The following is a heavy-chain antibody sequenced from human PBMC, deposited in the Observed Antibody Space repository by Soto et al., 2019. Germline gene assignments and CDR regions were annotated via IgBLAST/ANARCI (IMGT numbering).Heavy chain of an antibody. CDR3: ARGRVEDSSGWATYFAY. Sequence: GGSLRLSCAASGFSFSGYSMFWVRQAPGKGLEYVSAINTNGVNTFYAKSVKGRFTISRDNSKNTMYLQMGSLRAEDMAVYYCARGRVEDSSGWATYFAYWGQGTLVTVSS. CDR1: GFSFSGYS. CDR2: INTNGVNT. J-gene: IGHJ4*02. V-gene: IGHV3-64*01. D-gene: IGHD6-19*01.